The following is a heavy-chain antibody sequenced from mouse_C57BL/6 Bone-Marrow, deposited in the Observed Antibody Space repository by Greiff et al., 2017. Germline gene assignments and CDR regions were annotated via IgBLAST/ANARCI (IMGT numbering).Heavy chain of an antibody. J-gene: IGHJ3*01. D-gene: IGHD2-3*01. CDR1: GFTFSDYG. V-gene: IGHV5-17*01. CDR2: ISSGSSTI. CDR3: ARHDGFSWFAY. Sequence: EVQGVESGGGLVKPGGSLKLSCAASGFTFSDYGMHWVRQAPEKGLEWVAYISSGSSTIYYADTVKGRFTISRDNAKNTLFLQMTSLRSEDTAMYYCARHDGFSWFAYWGQGTLVTVSA.